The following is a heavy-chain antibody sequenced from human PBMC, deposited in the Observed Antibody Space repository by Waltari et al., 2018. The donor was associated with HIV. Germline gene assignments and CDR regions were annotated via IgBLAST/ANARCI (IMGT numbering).Heavy chain of an antibody. V-gene: IGHV3-64*01. CDR3: AREFRYDSSGYYQYYFDY. J-gene: IGHJ4*02. CDR2: ISSNGGST. Sequence: EVQLVESGGGLVQPGGSLRLSCAASGFTFSSYAMHWVRQAPGKGLEYVSAISSNGGSTYYANSVKGRFTISRDNSKNTLYLQMGSLRAEDMAVYYCAREFRYDSSGYYQYYFDYWGQGTLVTVSS. D-gene: IGHD3-22*01. CDR1: GFTFSSYA.